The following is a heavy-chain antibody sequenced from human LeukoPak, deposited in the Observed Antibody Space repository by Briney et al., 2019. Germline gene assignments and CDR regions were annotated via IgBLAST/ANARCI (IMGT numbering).Heavy chain of an antibody. V-gene: IGHV3-30-3*01. CDR3: ARDIYGDALDYNYGMDV. J-gene: IGHJ6*02. D-gene: IGHD4-17*01. CDR1: GFTFSSYA. CDR2: ISNDGSNK. Sequence: GGSLRLSCAASGFTFSSYAMHWVRQAPGKGLEWVAIISNDGSNKSYADSVQGRFTISRDNSKNTLYLQMNTLSAEDTAVYYCARDIYGDALDYNYGMDVWGQGTTVTVSS.